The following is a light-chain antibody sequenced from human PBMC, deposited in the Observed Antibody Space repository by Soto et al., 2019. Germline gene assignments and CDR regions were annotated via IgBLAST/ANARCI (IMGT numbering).Light chain of an antibody. CDR1: SSDVGLYDY. Sequence: QSALTQPASVSGSPGQSITISCTGTSSDVGLYDYVSWYQQHPGKAPQLMIYAVSNRPSGVSNRFSASKSGNTASLFISGLLAEDEADYYCSSYTSDSSYVFGSGTKVTVL. CDR2: AVS. V-gene: IGLV2-14*01. CDR3: SSYTSDSSYV. J-gene: IGLJ1*01.